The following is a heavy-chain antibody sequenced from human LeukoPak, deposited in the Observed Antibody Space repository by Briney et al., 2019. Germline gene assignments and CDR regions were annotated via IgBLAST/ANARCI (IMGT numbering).Heavy chain of an antibody. CDR2: FDHEDGET. V-gene: IGHV1-24*01. J-gene: IGHJ4*02. CDR1: GYTLTELS. D-gene: IGHD3-16*02. CDR3: ATARITFGGVIVMPFDY. Sequence: EASVKVSCKVSGYTLTELSMHWVRQAPGKGLEWMGGFDHEDGETIYAQKFQGRVTMTEDTYTDTAYMELSSLRSEDTAVYYCATARITFGGVIVMPFDYWGQGTLVTVSS.